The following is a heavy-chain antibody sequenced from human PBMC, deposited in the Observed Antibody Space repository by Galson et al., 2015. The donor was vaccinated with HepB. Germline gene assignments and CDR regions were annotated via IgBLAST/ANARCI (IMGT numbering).Heavy chain of an antibody. CDR2: IWYDGSNK. V-gene: IGHV3-33*01. CDR1: GFTFSSYG. CDR3: AREPRDTAMVSCMDV. D-gene: IGHD5-18*01. J-gene: IGHJ6*03. Sequence: SLRLSCAASGFTFSSYGMHWVRQAPGKGLEWVAVIWYDGSNKYYADSVKGRFTISRDNSKNTLYLQMNSLRAEDTAVYYCAREPRDTAMVSCMDVWGKGTTVTVSS.